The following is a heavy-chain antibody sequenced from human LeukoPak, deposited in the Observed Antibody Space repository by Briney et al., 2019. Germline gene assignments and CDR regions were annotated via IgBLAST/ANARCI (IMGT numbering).Heavy chain of an antibody. CDR2: IIGGGETT. J-gene: IGHJ4*02. CDR3: ARDYADYVGYFFFDY. V-gene: IGHV3-23*01. Sequence: GGSLRLSCAASGFTFNNYAMNWVRQAPGKGLEWVASIIGGGETTYYGDSGKGRFTISRDNSQTTLYLQMNSLRAEDTAVYYCARDYADYVGYFFFDYWGQGTLVTVSS. D-gene: IGHD4-17*01. CDR1: GFTFNNYA.